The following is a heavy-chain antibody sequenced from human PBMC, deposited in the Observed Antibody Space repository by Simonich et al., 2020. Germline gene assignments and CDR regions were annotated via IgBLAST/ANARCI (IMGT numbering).Heavy chain of an antibody. CDR1: GGSISSSSYY. J-gene: IGHJ3*02. CDR3: ARHAGFAFDI. D-gene: IGHD6-13*01. V-gene: IGHV4-39*01. Sequence: QLQLQESGPGLVKPSETLSLTCTVSGGSISSSSYYWGWIRQPPGKGLEWIGSIYYSGGTYYNPSLKSRVTISVYTSKNQFSRKLSSVTAADTAVYYCARHAGFAFDIWGQGTMVTVSS. CDR2: IYYSGGT.